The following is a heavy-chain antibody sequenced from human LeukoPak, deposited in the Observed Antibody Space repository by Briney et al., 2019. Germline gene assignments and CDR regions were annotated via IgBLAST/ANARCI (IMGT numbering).Heavy chain of an antibody. Sequence: ASVKVSCKASGYTFTSYYMHWVRQAPGRGLEWMGIINPSGGSTSYAQKFQGRVTMTRDTSTSTVYMELSSLRSEDTAVYYCARDRPYSSGCYGCYYYGMDVWGQGTTVTVSS. CDR3: ARDRPYSSGCYGCYYYGMDV. CDR2: INPSGGST. CDR1: GYTFTSYY. V-gene: IGHV1-46*01. D-gene: IGHD6-19*01. J-gene: IGHJ6*02.